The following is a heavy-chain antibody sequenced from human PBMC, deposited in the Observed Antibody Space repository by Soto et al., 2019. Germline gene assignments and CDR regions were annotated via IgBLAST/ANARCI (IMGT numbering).Heavy chain of an antibody. CDR1: GGSISSSSYY. D-gene: IGHD3-22*01. J-gene: IGHJ3*02. Sequence: QLQLQESGPGLVKPSETLSLTCTVSGGSISSSSYYWGWIRQPPGKGLEWIGSSYYSGSTYYNPSLKSRVTLSVETSKNHFSLKLRSVTAADAAVYYCARLGITMIGKAFDIWGQGTMVTVSS. CDR2: SYYSGST. V-gene: IGHV4-39*01. CDR3: ARLGITMIGKAFDI.